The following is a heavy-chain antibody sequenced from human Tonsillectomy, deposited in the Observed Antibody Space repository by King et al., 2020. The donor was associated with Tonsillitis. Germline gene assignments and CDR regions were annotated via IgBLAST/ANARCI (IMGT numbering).Heavy chain of an antibody. D-gene: IGHD6-6*01. CDR3: ANVPTRSSYLDV. CDR1: GGSISSDIYY. V-gene: IGHV4-61*02. J-gene: IGHJ6*03. CDR2: VYSSGST. Sequence: QLQESGPGLVKPSQTLSLTCTVSGGSISSDIYYWRWIRQPAGKGLEWIGRVYSSGSTNYNPSLKSRVTISVDTPKNQFSLRLTSVTAADTAVYYCANVPTRSSYLDVWGKGTTVTVSS.